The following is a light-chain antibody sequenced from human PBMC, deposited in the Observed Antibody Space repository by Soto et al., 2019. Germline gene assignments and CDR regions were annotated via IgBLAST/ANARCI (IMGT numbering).Light chain of an antibody. Sequence: QSALTQPASVSGSPGQSITISCTGTSSDIGVYNYVSWYQHHPHRAPKLLIYEVSYRPSGVSSRFSGSKSGNTASLTISGLQAEDEADYYCSSYTSSNTLEVFGVGTKLTVL. J-gene: IGLJ1*01. CDR2: EVS. CDR1: SSDIGVYNY. V-gene: IGLV2-14*01. CDR3: SSYTSSNTLEV.